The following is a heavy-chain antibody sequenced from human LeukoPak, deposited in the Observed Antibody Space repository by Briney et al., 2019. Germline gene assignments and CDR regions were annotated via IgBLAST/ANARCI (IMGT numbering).Heavy chain of an antibody. CDR3: VRDQRYCNGGGCCGWFDP. Sequence: GGSLRLSCAASGFTFSSFAMSWVRQAPGKGLEWVSAISGGSSNIYSADSVKGRFTISRDNSKNTLHLQMNNLRAEDTAVYYCVRDQRYCNGGGCCGWFDPWGQGNLVTVSS. D-gene: IGHD2-15*01. J-gene: IGHJ5*02. CDR2: ISGGSSNI. CDR1: GFTFSSFA. V-gene: IGHV3-23*01.